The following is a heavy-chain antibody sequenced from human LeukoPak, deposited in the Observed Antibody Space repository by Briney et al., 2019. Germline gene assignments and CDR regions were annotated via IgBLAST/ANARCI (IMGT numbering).Heavy chain of an antibody. D-gene: IGHD4-17*01. Sequence: PGGSLRLSCAASGFTFSNAWMSWVRQAPGKGLEWVGRIKSKTDGGTTDYAAPVKGRFTISRDDSKNTLYLQMNSLRAEDTAVYYCARGGQDGGSVTTLPPTDAFDIWGQGTMVTVSS. V-gene: IGHV3-15*01. CDR3: ARGGQDGGSVTTLPPTDAFDI. CDR1: GFTFSNAW. CDR2: IKSKTDGGTT. J-gene: IGHJ3*02.